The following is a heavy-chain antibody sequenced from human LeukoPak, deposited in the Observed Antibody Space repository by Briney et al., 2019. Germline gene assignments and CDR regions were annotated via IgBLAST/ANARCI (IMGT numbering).Heavy chain of an antibody. V-gene: IGHV4-34*01. CDR3: AISSSGYDY. CDR2: INHSGST. J-gene: IGHJ4*02. D-gene: IGHD3-22*01. CDR1: GGSFSGCY. Sequence: KPSETLSLTCAVYGGSFSGCYWSWIRQPPGKGLEWIGEINHSGSTNYNPSLKSRVTISVDTSKNQFSLKLSSVTAADTAVYYCAISSSGYDYWGQGTLVTVSS.